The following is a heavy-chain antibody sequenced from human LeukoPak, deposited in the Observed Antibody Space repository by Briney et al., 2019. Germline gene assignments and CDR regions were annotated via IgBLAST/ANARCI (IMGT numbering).Heavy chain of an antibody. V-gene: IGHV3-74*01. D-gene: IGHD3-10*02. CDR2: INSDGSST. CDR3: ASILWLYYYGRGGAFDI. Sequence: PGGSLRLSCAASGFTFSSYWMHWVRQAPGKGLVWVSRINSDGSSTSYADSVKGRFTISRDNAKNTLYLQMNSLRAEDTAVYYCASILWLYYYGRGGAFDIWGQGTMVTVSS. J-gene: IGHJ3*02. CDR1: GFTFSSYW.